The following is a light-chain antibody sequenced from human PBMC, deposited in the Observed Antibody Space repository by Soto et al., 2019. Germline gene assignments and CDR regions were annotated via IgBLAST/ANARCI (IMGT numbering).Light chain of an antibody. J-gene: IGKJ2*01. V-gene: IGKV3-15*01. Sequence: EIVMTQSPVTVSVSPGERATLSCKASQSVNSYLAWYQQKPGQSPTLLIYTASNRATGVPARFSGSGSGTQFTLTINSLQSEDFAVYHCQQYNNWPYTFGQGTKLEIK. CDR3: QQYNNWPYT. CDR2: TAS. CDR1: QSVNSY.